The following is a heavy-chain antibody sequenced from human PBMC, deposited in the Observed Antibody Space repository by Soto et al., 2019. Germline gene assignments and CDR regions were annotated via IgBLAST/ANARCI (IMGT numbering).Heavy chain of an antibody. V-gene: IGHV3-74*01. CDR3: LRGNSGYGNFDY. D-gene: IGHD5-12*01. J-gene: IGHJ4*02. Sequence: GGSLRVSCAASGFTFSSYWMHWVRQAPGKGLVWVSRIKGDGSETNYADSVKGRFTISRDNAKDTLYLQLNSLRAEDTAVYYCLRGNSGYGNFDYWGQGTRVTVSS. CDR2: IKGDGSET. CDR1: GFTFSSYW.